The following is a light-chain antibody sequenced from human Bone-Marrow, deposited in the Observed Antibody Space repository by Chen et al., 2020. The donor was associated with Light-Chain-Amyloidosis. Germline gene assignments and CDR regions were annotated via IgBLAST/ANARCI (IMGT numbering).Light chain of an antibody. CDR2: EVT. Sequence: QSALTQPASVTGSPAQSITISCTGTSSDVGGYDIVSWYRQHPGKAPKLLIFEVTKRPSGVSNRFSGSKSGNTASLTISGLRTEDAADYYCCAYRGGSFPYVFGPGTKVTVL. CDR3: CAYRGGSFPYV. J-gene: IGLJ1*01. V-gene: IGLV2-23*02. CDR1: SSDVGGYDI.